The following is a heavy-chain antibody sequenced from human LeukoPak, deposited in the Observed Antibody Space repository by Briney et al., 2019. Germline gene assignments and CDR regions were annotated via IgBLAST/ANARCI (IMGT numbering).Heavy chain of an antibody. CDR3: GRFSTTVTTGDY. CDR1: GGSISSSSYY. J-gene: IGHJ4*02. CDR2: IYYSGST. V-gene: IGHV4-39*01. Sequence: SETLSLTCTVSGGSISSSSYYWGWIRQPPGKGLEWIGSIYYSGSTYYNPSLKSRVTISVDTSKNQFSLRLNSTAAADTAVYYCGRFSTTVTTGDYWGQGTLVTVSS. D-gene: IGHD4-17*01.